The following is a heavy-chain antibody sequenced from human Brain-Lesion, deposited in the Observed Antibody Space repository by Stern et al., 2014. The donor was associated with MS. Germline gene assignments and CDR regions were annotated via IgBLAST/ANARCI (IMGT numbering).Heavy chain of an antibody. CDR2: VIPFAGTS. Sequence: QVQLVQSGAEVKKPGSSVKVSCKSSGGISWVRQAPGHGLERMGGVIPFAGTSYYSQKFQGRVTITADTSANTPYLHLSRLTSADTAVYYCARGTGDNWFGPWGQGTLVTVSS. CDR3: ARGTGDNWFGP. CDR1: GG. V-gene: IGHV1-69*14. J-gene: IGHJ5*02. D-gene: IGHD3/OR15-3a*01.